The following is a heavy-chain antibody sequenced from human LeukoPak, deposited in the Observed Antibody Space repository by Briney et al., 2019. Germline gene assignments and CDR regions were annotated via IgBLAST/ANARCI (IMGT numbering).Heavy chain of an antibody. CDR1: GFTFSSYA. CDR3: ARGPKYYYDSSGYLPFDY. D-gene: IGHD3-22*01. Sequence: GRSLTLSCAASGFTFSSYAMHWLRQAAGKGLEWVAVISYDGSNKYYADSVKGRFNISIDNSKNTLYLQMNSLRAEDTAVYYCARGPKYYYDSSGYLPFDYWGQGTLVTVSS. CDR2: ISYDGSNK. V-gene: IGHV3-30*01. J-gene: IGHJ4*02.